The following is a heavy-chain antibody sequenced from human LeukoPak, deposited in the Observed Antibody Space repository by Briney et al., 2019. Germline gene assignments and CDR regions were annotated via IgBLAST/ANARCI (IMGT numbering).Heavy chain of an antibody. CDR2: ISSSSSYI. V-gene: IGHV3-21*01. J-gene: IGHJ4*02. CDR3: AREAGYCSSTSCYDY. CDR1: GFTFSSYS. Sequence: PGGSLRLSCAASGFTFSSYSMNWVRQAPGKGLEWVSSISSSSSYIYYADSVKGRFTISRDNARNSLYLQMNSLRAEDTAVYYCAREAGYCSSTSCYDYWGQGTLVTVSS. D-gene: IGHD2-2*01.